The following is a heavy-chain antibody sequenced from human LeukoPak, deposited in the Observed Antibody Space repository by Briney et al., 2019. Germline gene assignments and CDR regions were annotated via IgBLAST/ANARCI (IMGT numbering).Heavy chain of an antibody. CDR2: IYPYSGDT. J-gene: IGHJ3*02. CDR3: ARDRNSGSSLDI. V-gene: IGHV1-2*02. CDR1: GYTFTGYY. D-gene: IGHD6-6*01. Sequence: ASVKVSCKASGYTFTGYYIHWVRQAPGQGLEWMGWIYPYSGDTHYAQNFQVRVTMTRDTSISTAYMELSSLKSDDTAVYYCARDRNSGSSLDIWGQGTMFTVSS.